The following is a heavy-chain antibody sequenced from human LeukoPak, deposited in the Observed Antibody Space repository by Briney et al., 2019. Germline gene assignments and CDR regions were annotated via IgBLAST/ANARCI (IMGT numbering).Heavy chain of an antibody. J-gene: IGHJ4*02. CDR1: GGSFSGYY. CDR2: INHSGST. V-gene: IGHV4-34*01. Sequence: PSETLSLTCAVYGGSFSGYYWSWIRQPPGKGLEWIGEINHSGSTNYNPSLKSRVTISVDTSKNQFSLKLSSVTAADTAVYYCARWVVGSSSFYYFDYWGQGTLVTVSS. D-gene: IGHD6-13*01. CDR3: ARWVVGSSSFYYFDY.